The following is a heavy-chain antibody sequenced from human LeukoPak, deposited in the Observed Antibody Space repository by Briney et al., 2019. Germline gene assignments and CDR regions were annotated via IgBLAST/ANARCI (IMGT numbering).Heavy chain of an antibody. V-gene: IGHV4-59*01. Sequence: PSETLSLTCTVSGGSISSYYWSWIRQPPGKGLESIGYIYYSGSTNYNPSLKSRVTISVDTSKNQFSLKLSSVTAADTAVYYCARGTGYSYGPQGYWGQGTLVTVSS. CDR2: IYYSGST. D-gene: IGHD5-18*01. J-gene: IGHJ4*02. CDR1: GGSISSYY. CDR3: ARGTGYSYGPQGY.